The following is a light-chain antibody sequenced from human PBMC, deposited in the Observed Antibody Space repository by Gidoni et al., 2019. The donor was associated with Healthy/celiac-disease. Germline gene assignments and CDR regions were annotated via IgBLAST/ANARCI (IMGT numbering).Light chain of an antibody. Sequence: EIVWTHPPATLSVSPGERATRSCRASQSVSSYLAWYQQKPGQAPRLLIYDASNWATGIPARFSGSGSGTDFTLTISSLEPEDFAVYYCQQRSNWPGTFGPGTKVDIK. J-gene: IGKJ3*01. CDR1: QSVSSY. V-gene: IGKV3-11*01. CDR3: QQRSNWPGT. CDR2: DAS.